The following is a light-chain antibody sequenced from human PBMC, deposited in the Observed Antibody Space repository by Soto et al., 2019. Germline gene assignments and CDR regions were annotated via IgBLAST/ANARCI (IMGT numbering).Light chain of an antibody. CDR3: SSYTSSSTVV. CDR2: DVS. Sequence: QSALTQPASVSGSPGHSITISCIGTSSDVGGYNYVSWYQQHPGKAPKLMIYDVSNRPSGVSNRFSGSKSGNTASLTISGLQAEDEADYYCSSYTSSSTVVFGGGTKLTVL. V-gene: IGLV2-14*01. J-gene: IGLJ2*01. CDR1: SSDVGGYNY.